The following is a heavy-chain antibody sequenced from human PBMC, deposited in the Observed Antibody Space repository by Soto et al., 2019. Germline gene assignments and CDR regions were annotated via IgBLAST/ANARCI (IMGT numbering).Heavy chain of an antibody. CDR2: ISGGAAT. V-gene: IGHV3-23*01. CDR1: GFNFRSFA. J-gene: IGHJ4*02. Sequence: EVQLLESGGGLVQPVESLRLSCAASGFNFRSFAMNWVRQAPGKGLEWVSTISGGAATTYADSVKGRLTISRDNSKNTVSLQMNSLTAEDTAVYYCAKGSHIAARPFFFDSWGRGTLVTVSS. CDR3: AKGSHIAARPFFFDS. D-gene: IGHD6-6*01.